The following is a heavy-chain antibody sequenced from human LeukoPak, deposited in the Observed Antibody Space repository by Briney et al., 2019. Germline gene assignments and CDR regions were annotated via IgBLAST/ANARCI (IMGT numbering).Heavy chain of an antibody. CDR1: GGTFSSYA. J-gene: IGHJ5*02. D-gene: IGHD3-22*01. CDR3: ARAAGYYDSSGHNWFDP. V-gene: IGHV1-69*05. Sequence: SVKVSCKASGGTFSSYAISWVRQAPGQGLEWMGGIIPIFGTANYAQKFQGRVTITTDESTSTAYMELSSLRSEDTAVYYCARAAGYYDSSGHNWFDPWGQGTLVTVSS. CDR2: IIPIFGTA.